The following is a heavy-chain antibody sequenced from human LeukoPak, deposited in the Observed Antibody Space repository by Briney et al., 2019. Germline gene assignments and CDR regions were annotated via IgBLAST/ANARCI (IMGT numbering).Heavy chain of an antibody. CDR2: ISYDGSNK. D-gene: IGHD6-19*01. Sequence: GGSLRLSCAASGFTFSSYGMHWVRQAPGKGLEWVADISYDGSNKYYADSVKGRFTISRDNSKNTLYLQMNSLRAEDTAVYYCARCPFSSAWVFDYWGQGTLVTVSS. V-gene: IGHV3-30*03. CDR1: GFTFSSYG. J-gene: IGHJ4*02. CDR3: ARCPFSSAWVFDY.